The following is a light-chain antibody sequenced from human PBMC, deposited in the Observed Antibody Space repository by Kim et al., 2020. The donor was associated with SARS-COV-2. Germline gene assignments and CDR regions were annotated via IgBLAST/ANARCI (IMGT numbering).Light chain of an antibody. J-gene: IGLJ1*01. V-gene: IGLV2-14*03. CDR2: DVY. CDR3: SSWTTSFTRV. CDR1: SSEIGAFNY. Sequence: GQWITISCTGTSSEIGAFNYVSWYQQHPAEAPKLMIYDVYNRPAGISARFSPSKSGNTASLTISGLQAEDEADYYCSSWTTSFTRVFGTGTKVTVL.